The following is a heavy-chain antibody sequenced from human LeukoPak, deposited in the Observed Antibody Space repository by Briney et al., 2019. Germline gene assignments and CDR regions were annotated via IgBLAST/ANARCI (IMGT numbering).Heavy chain of an antibody. CDR1: GGSISSGGYY. D-gene: IGHD4-17*01. CDR2: IYYSGST. J-gene: IGHJ4*02. Sequence: TLSLTCTVSGGSISSGGYYRGWGRQHPGKGLEWIVYIYYSGSTYYNPSRRSRVTISVDTTKNQFSLKLSSVTAADTAVYYCASLTTGILLLDYWGQGTLVTVSS. V-gene: IGHV4-31*03. CDR3: ASLTTGILLLDY.